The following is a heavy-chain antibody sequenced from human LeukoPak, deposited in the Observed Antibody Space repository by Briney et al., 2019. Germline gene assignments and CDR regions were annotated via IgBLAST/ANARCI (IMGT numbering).Heavy chain of an antibody. J-gene: IGHJ4*02. Sequence: GGSLRLSCAASGFTFSDYAMSWVRQAPGKGLEWLSVISGGSSGSTYYADSVTGRFTVSRDNSKNTVDLQMNSLRAEDTAVYYCAKDQRITMIVSPGYWGQGTLVTVSS. V-gene: IGHV3-23*01. CDR1: GFTFSDYA. CDR3: AKDQRITMIVSPGY. D-gene: IGHD3-22*01. CDR2: ISGGSSGST.